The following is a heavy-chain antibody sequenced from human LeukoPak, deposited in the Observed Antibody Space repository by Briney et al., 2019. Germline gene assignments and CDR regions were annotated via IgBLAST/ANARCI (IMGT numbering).Heavy chain of an antibody. CDR1: GGSISSYY. CDR3: ARDREDSSSDYYCYGMDV. J-gene: IGHJ6*02. Sequence: SETLSLTCTVSGGSISSYYWIWIRQPAGKGLEWIRRIYTSGSTNYNPSLKSRVTMSVDTSKNQFSLKLSSVTAADTAVYYCARDREDSSSDYYCYGMDVWGQGTTVTVSS. D-gene: IGHD6-6*01. V-gene: IGHV4-4*07. CDR2: IYTSGST.